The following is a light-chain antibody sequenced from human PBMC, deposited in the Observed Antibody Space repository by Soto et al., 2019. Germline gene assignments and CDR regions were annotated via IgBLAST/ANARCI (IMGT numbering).Light chain of an antibody. CDR3: MIWHSSAVV. J-gene: IGLJ2*01. CDR2: YKSDSDK. CDR1: SGINVGTYR. V-gene: IGLV5-45*03. Sequence: QPVLTQPSSLSASPGASASLTCTLRSGINVGTYRIYWCQQKPGSPPQYLLRYKSDSDKQQGSGVPSRFSGSKDASANAGILLISGLQSEDEADYYCMIWHSSAVVFGGGTKLTVL.